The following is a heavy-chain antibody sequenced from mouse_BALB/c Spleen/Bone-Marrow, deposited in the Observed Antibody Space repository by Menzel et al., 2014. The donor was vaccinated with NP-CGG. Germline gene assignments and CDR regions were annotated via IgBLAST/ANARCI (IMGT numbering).Heavy chain of an antibody. CDR3: TRNNYGYWYFDD. CDR2: INPSNGGT. J-gene: IGHJ1*01. D-gene: IGHD1-1*01. CDR1: GYSFTNYY. Sequence: VQLQQSGAELVKSGASVKLSCKASGYSFTNYYMYWVKRRPGQGLEWIGEINPSNGGTNFNEKFKNKATLTVDKSSSTAFMQLSSLTSEDAAVYYCTRNNYGYWYFDDWGAGTTVTVSS. V-gene: IGHV1S81*02.